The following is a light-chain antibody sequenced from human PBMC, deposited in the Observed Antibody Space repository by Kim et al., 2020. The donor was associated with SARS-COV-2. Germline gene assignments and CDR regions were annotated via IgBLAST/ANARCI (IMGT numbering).Light chain of an antibody. V-gene: IGLV2-14*03. CDR3: SSYTSSSSLEV. J-gene: IGLJ2*01. CDR1: SRDVGGYDY. Sequence: QSALTQPASVSGSPGQSITISCTGTSRDVGGYDYVSWYQQHPGKAPKLMIYDVRNRPSGVSNRFSGSKSDNTASLTISGLQVEDEADYYCSSYTSSSSLEVFGGGTKVTVL. CDR2: DVR.